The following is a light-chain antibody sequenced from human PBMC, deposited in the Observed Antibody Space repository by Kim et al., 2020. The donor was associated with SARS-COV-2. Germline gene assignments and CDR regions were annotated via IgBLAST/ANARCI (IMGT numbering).Light chain of an antibody. Sequence: SYELTQPPSVSVAPGKTARITCGGNNIGSKSVHWYQQKPGQAPVPVIYYDSDRPSGIPERFSGSNSGNTATLTISRVEAGDEADYYCQVWDSSRDRVFGGGTQLTVL. V-gene: IGLV3-21*04. CDR3: QVWDSSRDRV. CDR2: YDS. J-gene: IGLJ2*01. CDR1: NIGSKS.